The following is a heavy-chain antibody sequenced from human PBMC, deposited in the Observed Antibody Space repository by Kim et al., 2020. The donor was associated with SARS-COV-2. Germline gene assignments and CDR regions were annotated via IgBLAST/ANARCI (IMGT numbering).Heavy chain of an antibody. V-gene: IGHV4-59*08. J-gene: IGHJ3*02. Sequence: SETLSLTCTVSGGSISSYYWSWIRQPPGKGLEWIAYIYYSGSTNYNPSLKSRVTISVDTSKNQFSLKLSSVTAADTAVYYCVRLGKGSYNWNYGKVLDAFDIWGQGTMVTVSS. D-gene: IGHD1-7*01. CDR2: IYYSGST. CDR3: VRLGKGSYNWNYGKVLDAFDI. CDR1: GGSISSYY.